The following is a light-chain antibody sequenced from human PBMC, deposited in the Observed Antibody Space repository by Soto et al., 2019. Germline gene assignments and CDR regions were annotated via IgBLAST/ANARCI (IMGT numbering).Light chain of an antibody. J-gene: IGKJ2*01. CDR1: QSVSNN. V-gene: IGKV3-15*01. Sequence: IVMTQSPATLSVSPGERATLSCRASQSVSNNLAWYQQKPGQAPRLLMYDVATRATGIPAKFSGSGSGTEFTLTISRLEPEDFAVYYCQQYGSSPPYTFGQGTKLEIK. CDR3: QQYGSSPPYT. CDR2: DVA.